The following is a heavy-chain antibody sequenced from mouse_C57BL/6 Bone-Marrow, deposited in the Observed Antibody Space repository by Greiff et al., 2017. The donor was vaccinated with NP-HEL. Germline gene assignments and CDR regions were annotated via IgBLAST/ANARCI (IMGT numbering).Heavy chain of an antibody. CDR2: IYPSSGST. J-gene: IGHJ1*03. CDR3: ARSYGKPWYFDV. CDR1: GYTFTSYW. D-gene: IGHD2-1*01. Sequence: QVQLQQSGAELEQPGASVKMSCKASGYTFTSYWITWVKQRPGQGLEWIGDIYPSSGSTNYNEKFKSKATLTVDTSSSTAYMQLSSLTSEDSAVYYCARSYGKPWYFDVWGTGTTVTVSS. V-gene: IGHV1-55*01.